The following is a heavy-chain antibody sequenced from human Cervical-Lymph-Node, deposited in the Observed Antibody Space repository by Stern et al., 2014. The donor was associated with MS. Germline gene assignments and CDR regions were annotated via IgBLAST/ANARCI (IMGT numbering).Heavy chain of an antibody. Sequence: EMQLVESGGGVIQPGGSLRLSCTASGFTVSRDYMTWVRQAPGQGLEWVSLITNVGSTFCTDSVKGRFTISRDDSKNPVYLHMTSLRAEDTAMYYCARDTSSPERSDWWGQGTLVTVSS. J-gene: IGHJ4*02. CDR2: ITNVGST. CDR3: ARDTSSPERSDW. D-gene: IGHD1-1*01. CDR1: GFTVSRDY. V-gene: IGHV3-53*01.